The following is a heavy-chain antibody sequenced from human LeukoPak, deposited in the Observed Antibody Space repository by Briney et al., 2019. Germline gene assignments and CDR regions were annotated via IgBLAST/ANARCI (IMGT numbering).Heavy chain of an antibody. Sequence: SETLSHTCTVSGVSISSSNSYWGWIRQPPGKGLEWTGSIYYSGNTYYNASLKSQVSISIDTSKNQFSLKVTSVTAADTAVYYCARQTGSGLFILPGGQGTLVTVSS. CDR1: GVSISSSNSY. CDR2: IYYSGNT. D-gene: IGHD3/OR15-3a*01. V-gene: IGHV4-39*01. J-gene: IGHJ4*02. CDR3: ARQTGSGLFILP.